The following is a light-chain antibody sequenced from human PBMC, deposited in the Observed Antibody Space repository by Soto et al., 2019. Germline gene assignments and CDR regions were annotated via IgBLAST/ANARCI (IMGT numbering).Light chain of an antibody. Sequence: DIQMTQSPSTLSGSVGDRVTITCRASQTISSWLAWYQQKPGKAPKLLIYKASTLKSGVPSRFSGSGSGTDFTLTITRLEPEDFAVYYCQQYSRSLWTFGQGTKVDIK. CDR2: KAS. CDR1: QTISSW. CDR3: QQYSRSLWT. V-gene: IGKV1-5*03. J-gene: IGKJ1*01.